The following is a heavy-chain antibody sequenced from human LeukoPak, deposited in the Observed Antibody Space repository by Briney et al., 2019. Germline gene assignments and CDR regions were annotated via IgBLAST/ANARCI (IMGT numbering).Heavy chain of an antibody. CDR1: GYTFTSYG. Sequence: ASVKVSCKASGYTFTSYGISWVRQAPGQGLEWMGWISAYNGNTNYAQKLQGRVTMTTDPSTSTAYMELRSLRSDDTAVYYCARVQSRYYYYYMYVWGKGTTVTVSS. V-gene: IGHV1-18*01. CDR2: ISAYNGNT. CDR3: ARVQSRYYYYYMYV. D-gene: IGHD5-24*01. J-gene: IGHJ6*03.